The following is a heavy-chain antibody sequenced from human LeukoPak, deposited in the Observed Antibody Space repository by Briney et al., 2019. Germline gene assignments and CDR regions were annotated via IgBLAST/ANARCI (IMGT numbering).Heavy chain of an antibody. CDR1: GGSISSGGYS. V-gene: IGHV4-30-2*01. D-gene: IGHD5-18*01. CDR3: ARGRGMVTNY. CDR2: IYHSGST. Sequence: SETLSLTCAVSGGSISSGGYSWSWIRQPPGKGLEWIGYIYHSGSTYYNPSLKSRVTVSVDTSKNQFSLKLSSVTAADTAVYYCARGRGMVTNYWGQGTLVTVSS. J-gene: IGHJ4*02.